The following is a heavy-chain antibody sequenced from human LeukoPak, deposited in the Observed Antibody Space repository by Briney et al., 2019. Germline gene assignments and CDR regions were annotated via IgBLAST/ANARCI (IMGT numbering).Heavy chain of an antibody. CDR2: ISGSGGST. CDR1: GFTFSSYA. J-gene: IGHJ4*02. D-gene: IGHD6-6*01. Sequence: GGSLRLSCAASGFTFSSYAMSWVRQAPGKGLEWVSAISGSGGSTYYADSVKGRFTISRDNSKNTLYLQMNSLRAEDTAIYYCAKRGPIYSSSPGNYFDYWGQGTLVTVSS. V-gene: IGHV3-23*01. CDR3: AKRGPIYSSSPGNYFDY.